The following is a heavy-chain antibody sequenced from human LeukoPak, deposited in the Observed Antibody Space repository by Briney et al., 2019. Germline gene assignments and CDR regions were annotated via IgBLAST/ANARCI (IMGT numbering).Heavy chain of an antibody. CDR3: ARGGYSSSWGGPGY. V-gene: IGHV3-20*04. J-gene: IGHJ4*02. CDR1: GFTFDDYG. Sequence: GGSLRLSCAASGFTFDDYGMSWVRQVPGKELEWVSGINWNSVSTSYADSVKGRFTVSRDNAKNSLYLQMSSLRVEDTAVYYCARGGYSSSWGGPGYWGQGTLVTVSS. CDR2: INWNSVST. D-gene: IGHD6-13*01.